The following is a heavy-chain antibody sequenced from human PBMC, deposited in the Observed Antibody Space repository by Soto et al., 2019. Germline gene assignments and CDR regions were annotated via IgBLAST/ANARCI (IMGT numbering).Heavy chain of an antibody. D-gene: IGHD4-17*01. CDR3: ARVAEMGTVTKGYYYSMDV. V-gene: IGHV1-69*02. J-gene: IGHJ6*03. CDR1: EDTFSNHT. CDR2: IIPILGIA. Sequence: QVQLVQSGAEVKKPGSSVKVSCKASEDTFSNHTISWVRQAPGQGLEWMGRIIPILGIANYALKFQGRVTITADNSTSTAYMELSSLRSEDTAVYYCARVAEMGTVTKGYYYSMDVWGKGTTVTV.